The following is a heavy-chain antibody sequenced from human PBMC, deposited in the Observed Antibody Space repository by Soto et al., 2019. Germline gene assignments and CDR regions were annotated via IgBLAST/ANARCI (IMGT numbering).Heavy chain of an antibody. Sequence: PSETLSLTCTVSGGSISSYYWSWIRQPPGKGLEWIGYIYYSGSSNYNPSLKSRVTISVDTSKNQFSLKLSSVTAADTAVYYCARDRRDSRAYYYYGMDVWGQGTTVTVSS. CDR3: ARDRRDSRAYYYYGMDV. D-gene: IGHD6-13*01. V-gene: IGHV4-59*01. CDR1: GGSISSYY. J-gene: IGHJ6*02. CDR2: IYYSGSS.